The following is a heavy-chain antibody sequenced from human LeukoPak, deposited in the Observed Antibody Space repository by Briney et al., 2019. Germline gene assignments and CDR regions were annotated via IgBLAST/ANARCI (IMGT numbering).Heavy chain of an antibody. J-gene: IGHJ4*02. D-gene: IGHD3-3*01. CDR3: TTLAHDVHY. Sequence: GGSLRLSCAASGFIFRNAWMTWVRQAPGKGLEWVGRLKSNPDSGTADYAAPVKGRFTISRDDSRNTLYLQVNNLKLEDTAVYYCTTLAHDVHYWGQGTLVTVSS. CDR2: LKSNPDSGTA. CDR1: GFIFRNAW. V-gene: IGHV3-15*01.